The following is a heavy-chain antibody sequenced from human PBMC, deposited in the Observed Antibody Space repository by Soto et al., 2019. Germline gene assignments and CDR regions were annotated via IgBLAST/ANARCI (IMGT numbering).Heavy chain of an antibody. Sequence: GESLKISCKGSGYSFTSYWIGWVRQMPGKGLEWMGIIYPGGSDARYSPSFQGQVTISADKSISTTYLHWSSLKASDTAMYYCARHVAGERDSYYYGMDVWGQGTTVTVSS. CDR1: GYSFTSYW. V-gene: IGHV5-51*01. D-gene: IGHD1-1*01. CDR2: IYPGGSDA. J-gene: IGHJ6*02. CDR3: ARHVAGERDSYYYGMDV.